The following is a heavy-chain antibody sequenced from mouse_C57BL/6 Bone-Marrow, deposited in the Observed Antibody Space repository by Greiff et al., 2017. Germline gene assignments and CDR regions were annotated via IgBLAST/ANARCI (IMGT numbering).Heavy chain of an antibody. CDR3: ALTVVATYWYFDV. D-gene: IGHD1-1*01. V-gene: IGHV1-72*01. Sequence: VQLQQSGAELVKPGASVKLSCKASGYTFTSYWMHWVKQRPGRGLEWIGRIDPTSGGTKYNEKFKSKATLTVDKPSSPAYMQLSSLTSEDSAVYYCALTVVATYWYFDVWGTGTTVTVSS. J-gene: IGHJ1*03. CDR1: GYTFTSYW. CDR2: IDPTSGGT.